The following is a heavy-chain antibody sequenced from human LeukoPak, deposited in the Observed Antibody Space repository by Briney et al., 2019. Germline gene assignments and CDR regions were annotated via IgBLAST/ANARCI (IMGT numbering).Heavy chain of an antibody. Sequence: VSVKVSCKASGYTFTGYYMHWVRQAPGQGLEWMGWINPNSGGTNYAQKFQGRVTMTRDTSISTAYMELSRLRSDDTAVYYCALGVEWFGGFDYWGQGTLVTVSS. CDR2: INPNSGGT. CDR3: ALGVEWFGGFDY. J-gene: IGHJ4*02. V-gene: IGHV1-2*02. D-gene: IGHD3-10*01. CDR1: GYTFTGYY.